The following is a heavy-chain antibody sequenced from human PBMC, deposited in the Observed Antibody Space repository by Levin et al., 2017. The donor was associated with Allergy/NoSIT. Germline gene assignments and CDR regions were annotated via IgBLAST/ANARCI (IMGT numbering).Heavy chain of an antibody. CDR2: IYWDDDK. CDR1: GFSLSTSGVG. CDR3: AHLLAAPTAVAGRVPWEAFDI. D-gene: IGHD6-19*01. J-gene: IGHJ3*02. Sequence: SGPTLVKPTQTLTLTCTFSGFSLSTSGVGVGWIRQPPGKALEWLALIYWDDDKRYSPSLKSRLTITKDTSKNQVVLTMTNMDPVDTATYYCAHLLAAPTAVAGRVPWEAFDIWGQGTMVTVSS. V-gene: IGHV2-5*02.